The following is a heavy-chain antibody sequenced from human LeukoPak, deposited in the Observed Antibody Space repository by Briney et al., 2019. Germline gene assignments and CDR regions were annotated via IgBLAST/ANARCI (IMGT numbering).Heavy chain of an antibody. V-gene: IGHV4-59*01. CDR1: GGSISTYY. CDR2: IYNSGSA. Sequence: SETLSLTCTVSGGSISTYYWSWFRQPPGKGLEWIGYIYNSGSATYNPSLKSRVTISVDTSKNQFSLKLTSVSTTDTGVYYCARHGSGWSFDYRGQGTLVTVSS. J-gene: IGHJ4*02. CDR3: ARHGSGWSFDY. D-gene: IGHD6-19*01.